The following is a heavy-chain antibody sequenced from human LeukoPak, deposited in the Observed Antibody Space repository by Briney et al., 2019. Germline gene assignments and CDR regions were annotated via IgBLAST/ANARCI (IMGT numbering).Heavy chain of an antibody. CDR2: ISGSGGST. D-gene: IGHD6-19*01. J-gene: IGHJ4*02. CDR1: GFTFSSYA. V-gene: IGHV3-23*01. Sequence: GGSLRLSCAASGFTFSSYAMSWVRQAPGKGLEWVSAISGSGGSTYYADSVKGRFTISRDNSKNTLYLQMNSLRAEGTAVYYCAKDTSSAVAVYYFDYWGQGTLVTVSS. CDR3: AKDTSSAVAVYYFDY.